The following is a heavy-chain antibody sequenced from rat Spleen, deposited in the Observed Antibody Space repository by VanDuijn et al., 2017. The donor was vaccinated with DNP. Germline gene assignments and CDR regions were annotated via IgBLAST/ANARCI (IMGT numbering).Heavy chain of an antibody. CDR1: GFTFNDYW. CDR3: VTHPNNWGAFDY. CDR2: IIGSGGNT. V-gene: IGHV5-31*01. Sequence: EVQLVESGGDIVKPGRSLKVSCVASGFTFNDYWMTWIRQVPGKGLEWVASIIGSGGNTYYPESMKGQFTISRDNAKSTLYLQMDSLRSEDTATYYCVTHPNNWGAFDYWGQGVMVTVSS. J-gene: IGHJ2*01. D-gene: IGHD1-10*01.